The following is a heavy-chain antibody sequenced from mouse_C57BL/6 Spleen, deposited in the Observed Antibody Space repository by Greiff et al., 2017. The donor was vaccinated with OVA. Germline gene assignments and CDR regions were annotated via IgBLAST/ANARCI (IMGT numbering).Heavy chain of an antibody. CDR2: IRSKSNNYAT. V-gene: IGHV10-1*01. D-gene: IGHD1-1*01. CDR1: GFSFNTYA. J-gene: IGHJ2*01. Sequence: EVKLVESGGGLVQPKGSLKLSCAASGFSFNTYAMNWVRQAPGKGLEWVARIRSKSNNYATYYADSVKDRFTISRDDSESMLYLQMNNLKTEDTAMYYCVSGSSGYFDYWGQGTTLTVSS. CDR3: VSGSSGYFDY.